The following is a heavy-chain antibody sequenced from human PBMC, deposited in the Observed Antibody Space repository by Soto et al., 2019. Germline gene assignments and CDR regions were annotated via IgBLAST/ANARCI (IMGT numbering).Heavy chain of an antibody. CDR2: IYYSGST. Sequence: SETLSLTCTVSGGSISSSSYYWGWIRQPPGKGLEWIGSIYYSGSTYYNPSLKSRVTISVDTSKNQFSLKLSSVTAADTAVYYCARHIVLPFLEWFKWFDPWGQGTLVTVSS. CDR1: GGSISSSSYY. J-gene: IGHJ5*02. V-gene: IGHV4-39*01. D-gene: IGHD3-3*01. CDR3: ARHIVLPFLEWFKWFDP.